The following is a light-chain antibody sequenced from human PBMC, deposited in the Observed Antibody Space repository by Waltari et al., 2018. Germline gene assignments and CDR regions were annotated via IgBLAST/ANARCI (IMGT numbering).Light chain of an antibody. CDR1: HSLVYDNGNTY. V-gene: IGKV2-30*01. Sequence: DVVMTQSPLSLSVALGQPASISFTSSHSLVYDNGNTYLNWFHQRPGQSPRRLIYMVSTRDSGVAGRFSGSGSGTDFTLTINGVEAEDVGLYFCMQGANWPPTFGQGTRVEIK. CDR3: MQGANWPPT. CDR2: MVS. J-gene: IGKJ1*01.